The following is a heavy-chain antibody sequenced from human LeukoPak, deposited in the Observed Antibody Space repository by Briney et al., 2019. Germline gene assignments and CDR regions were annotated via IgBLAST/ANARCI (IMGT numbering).Heavy chain of an antibody. J-gene: IGHJ4*02. CDR1: GFTFTNYA. CDR3: AKDLLGYQLPSTFAY. Sequence: PGGSLRLSCAASGFTFTNYAMSWVRQAPGKGLEWVATLSAGGDSTSYADTVKGRFTISRDISKNTLYLQMNSLRAEDTAVYYCAKDLLGYQLPSTFAYWGQGTLVTVSS. D-gene: IGHD2-2*01. V-gene: IGHV3-23*01. CDR2: LSAGGDST.